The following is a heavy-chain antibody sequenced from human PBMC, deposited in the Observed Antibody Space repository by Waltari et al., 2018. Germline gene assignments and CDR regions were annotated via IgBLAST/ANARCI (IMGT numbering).Heavy chain of an antibody. J-gene: IGHJ4*02. CDR1: GFTFSSYS. CDR2: IRSSSSYI. V-gene: IGHV3-21*01. Sequence: EVQLVESGGGLVKPGGSLRLSCAASGFTFSSYSMNWVRQAPGKGLEWVSSIRSSSSYIYYADSVKGRFTISRDNAKNSLYLQMNSLRAEDTAVYYCARGGDGYKYDDYWGQGTLVTVSS. D-gene: IGHD5-12*01. CDR3: ARGGDGYKYDDY.